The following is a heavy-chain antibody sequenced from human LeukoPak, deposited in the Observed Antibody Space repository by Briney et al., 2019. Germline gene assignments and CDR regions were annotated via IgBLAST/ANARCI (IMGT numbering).Heavy chain of an antibody. V-gene: IGHV4-61*01. CDR1: GGSVSSGSYY. J-gene: IGHJ4*02. D-gene: IGHD1-26*01. Sequence: KPSETLSLTCTVSGGSVSSGSYYWSWIRQPPGKGLEWIGYIYYSGSTNYNPSLKSRVTISVDTSKNQFSLKLSSVTAADTAVYYCAGGGATLVFDYWGQGTLVTVSS. CDR3: AGGGATLVFDY. CDR2: IYYSGST.